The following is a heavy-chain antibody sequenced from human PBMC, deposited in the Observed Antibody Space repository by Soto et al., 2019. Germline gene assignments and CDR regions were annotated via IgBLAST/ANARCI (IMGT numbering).Heavy chain of an antibody. CDR3: AKLLGAGYYGAFDI. J-gene: IGHJ3*02. Sequence: WGALRVSCASSVFTFDDYAMHWVRQAPGKGLEWVSLISWDGGSTYYADSVKGRFTISRDNSKNSLYLQMNSLRAEDTALYYCAKLLGAGYYGAFDIWGQGTMVTVSS. CDR1: VFTFDDYA. V-gene: IGHV3-43D*04. CDR2: ISWDGGST. D-gene: IGHD3-3*01.